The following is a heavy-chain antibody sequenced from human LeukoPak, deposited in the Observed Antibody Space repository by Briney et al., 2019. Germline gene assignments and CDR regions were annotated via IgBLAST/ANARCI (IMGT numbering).Heavy chain of an antibody. CDR2: ISGGSGYI. D-gene: IGHD6-13*01. CDR1: GFTFSGYS. CDR3: VGGPISAAGKDY. J-gene: IGHJ4*02. Sequence: GGSLRLSCAASGFTFSGYSMNWVRQAPGKGLEWVSSISGGSGYIHYADSVEGRFTISRDNAKNSLYLQMNSLRAEDTAVYYCVGGPISAAGKDYWGQGTLVTVSS. V-gene: IGHV3-21*01.